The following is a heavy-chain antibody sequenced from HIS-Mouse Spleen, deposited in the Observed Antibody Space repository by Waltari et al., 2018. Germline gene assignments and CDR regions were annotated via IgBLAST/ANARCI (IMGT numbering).Heavy chain of an antibody. CDR3: ARDHSGWYFDY. CDR1: GFTFSSYA. J-gene: IGHJ4*02. D-gene: IGHD6-19*01. V-gene: IGHV3-30-3*01. CDR2: ISYDGSNK. Sequence: QVQLVESGGGVVQPGRSLRLSCAASGFTFSSYAMHWVRQAPGKGWGWVAVISYDGSNKYYADSVKGRFTISRDNSKNTLYLQMNSLRAEDTAVYYCARDHSGWYFDYWGQGTLVTVSS.